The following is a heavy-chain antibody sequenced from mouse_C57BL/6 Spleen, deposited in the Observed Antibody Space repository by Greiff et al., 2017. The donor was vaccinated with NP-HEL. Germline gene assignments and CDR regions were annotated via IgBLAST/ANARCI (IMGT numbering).Heavy chain of an antibody. CDR3: VRQDFYYFDY. V-gene: IGHV10-1*01. J-gene: IGHJ2*01. Sequence: EVKLVESGGGLVQPKGSLKLSCAASGFSFNTYAMNWVRQAPGKGLEWVARIRSKSNNYATYYADSVKDRFTISRDDSESMLYLQMNNLKTEDTAMYYCVRQDFYYFDYWGQGTTLTVSS. CDR1: GFSFNTYA. CDR2: IRSKSNNYAT.